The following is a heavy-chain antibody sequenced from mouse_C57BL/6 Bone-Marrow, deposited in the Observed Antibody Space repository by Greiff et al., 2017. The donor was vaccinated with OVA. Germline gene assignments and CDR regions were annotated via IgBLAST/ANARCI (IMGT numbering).Heavy chain of an antibody. V-gene: IGHV5-17*01. Sequence: EVQLVESGGGLVKPGGSLKLSCAASGFTFSDYGMHWVRQAPEKGLEWVAYISSGSSTIYYADTVKGRFTISSDNAKNTLFLHMTSLRSEDTAMYYCARGGLRRGYAMDYWGQGTSVTVSS. J-gene: IGHJ4*01. CDR1: GFTFSDYG. CDR2: ISSGSSTI. D-gene: IGHD2-4*01. CDR3: ARGGLRRGYAMDY.